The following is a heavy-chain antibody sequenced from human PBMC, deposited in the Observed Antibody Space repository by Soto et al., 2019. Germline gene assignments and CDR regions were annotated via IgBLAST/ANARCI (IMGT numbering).Heavy chain of an antibody. Sequence: PXETLSLTCTVSGCPISSSSYYWGWIRQPPGKGLEWIGSIYYSGSTYYNPSLKSRVTISVDTSKNQFSLKLSSVTAADTAVYYCARHPDYGDYVRFDYWGQGYLVTVSS. J-gene: IGHJ4*02. CDR3: ARHPDYGDYVRFDY. D-gene: IGHD4-17*01. CDR1: GCPISSSSYY. CDR2: IYYSGST. V-gene: IGHV4-39*01.